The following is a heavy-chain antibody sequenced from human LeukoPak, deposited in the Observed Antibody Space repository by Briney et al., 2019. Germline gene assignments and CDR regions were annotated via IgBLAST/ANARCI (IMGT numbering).Heavy chain of an antibody. CDR1: TFTFSNYW. J-gene: IGHJ4*02. D-gene: IGHD6-13*01. V-gene: IGHV3-74*01. Sequence: LSGGSLRLSCAASTFTFSNYWMHWVRQAPGKGLVWVSRNGDGSSTRYADSVKGRFTISRDNSKNTLYLQMNSLRAEDTAVYYCAKDPGSSSWVDYWGQGTLVTVSS. CDR2: NGDGSST. CDR3: AKDPGSSSWVDY.